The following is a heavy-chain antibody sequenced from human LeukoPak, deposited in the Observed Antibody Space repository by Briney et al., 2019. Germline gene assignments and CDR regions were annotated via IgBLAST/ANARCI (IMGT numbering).Heavy chain of an antibody. CDR2: ISAYNGNT. CDR3: ARVEEIGYCSSTSCPHLYYYYYMDV. CDR1: GYTFTSYG. D-gene: IGHD2-2*01. V-gene: IGHV1-18*01. J-gene: IGHJ6*03. Sequence: GASVKVSCKASGYTFTSYGISWVRQAPRQGLEWMGWISAYNGNTNYAQKLQGRVTMTTDTSTSTAYMELRSLRSDDTAVYYCARVEEIGYCSSTSCPHLYYYYYMDVWGKGTTVTVSS.